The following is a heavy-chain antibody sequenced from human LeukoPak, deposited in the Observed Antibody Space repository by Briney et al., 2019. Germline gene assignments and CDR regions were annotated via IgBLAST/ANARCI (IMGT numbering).Heavy chain of an antibody. V-gene: IGHV4-59*01. D-gene: IGHD6-19*01. J-gene: IGHJ4*02. CDR1: GFSISSYY. CDR3: ARGGWYLYY. Sequence: PSETLSPTCTVSGFSISSYYWSWLRQPPGRGLEWIGNIYYSGSTNYNPSLKSRVTISVDTSKNQFSLKLSSVTAADTAVYYCARGGWYLYYWGQGTLVTVSS. CDR2: IYYSGST.